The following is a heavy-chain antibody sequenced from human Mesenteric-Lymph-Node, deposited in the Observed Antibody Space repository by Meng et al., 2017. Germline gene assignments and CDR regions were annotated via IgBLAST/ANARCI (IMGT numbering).Heavy chain of an antibody. Sequence: GESLKISCAASGFTFSSYDMHWVRQATGKGLEWVSGIGIAGDTYYPGSVKGRFTISRENARNFLYLQMNSLRAGDTAVYYCARENSGDFDYWGQGTLVTVS. V-gene: IGHV3-13*01. CDR2: IGIAGDT. D-gene: IGHD1-26*01. CDR1: GFTFSSYD. CDR3: ARENSGDFDY. J-gene: IGHJ4*02.